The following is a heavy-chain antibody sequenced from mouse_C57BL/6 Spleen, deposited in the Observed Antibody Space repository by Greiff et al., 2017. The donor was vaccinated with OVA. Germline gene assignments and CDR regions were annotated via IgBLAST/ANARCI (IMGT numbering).Heavy chain of an antibody. CDR2: IYPGGGYT. CDR1: GYTFTNYW. CDR3: ARTVYYGNSYWYFDV. D-gene: IGHD2-1*01. J-gene: IGHJ1*03. V-gene: IGHV1-63*01. Sequence: QVQLKESGAELVRPGTSVKMSCKASGYTFTNYWIGWAKQRPGHGLEWIGDIYPGGGYTNYNEKFKGKATLTADKSSSTAYMQFSSLTSEDSAIYYCARTVYYGNSYWYFDVWGTGTTVTVSS.